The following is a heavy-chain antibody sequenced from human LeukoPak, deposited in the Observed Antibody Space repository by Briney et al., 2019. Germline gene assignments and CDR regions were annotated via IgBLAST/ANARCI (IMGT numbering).Heavy chain of an antibody. J-gene: IGHJ6*02. Sequence: GASVKVSCKASGYTFTSYGISWVRQAPGQGLEWMGWISAYNGNTNYAQKLQGRVTMTTDTSTSTAYMELRSLRSDDTAVYYCTRVIAAAGTDYYYYGMDVWGQGTTVTVSS. V-gene: IGHV1-18*01. D-gene: IGHD6-13*01. CDR3: TRVIAAAGTDYYYYGMDV. CDR1: GYTFTSYG. CDR2: ISAYNGNT.